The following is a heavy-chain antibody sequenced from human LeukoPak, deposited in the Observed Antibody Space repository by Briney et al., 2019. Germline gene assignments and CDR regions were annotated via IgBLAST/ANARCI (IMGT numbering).Heavy chain of an antibody. V-gene: IGHV4-39*07. J-gene: IGHJ4*02. CDR3: ARVRYSDWLGPFDY. CDR2: IYYSGST. Sequence: SETLSLTCTVSGGSISSSSYYWGWIRQPPGKGLEWIGGIYYSGSTYYNPSLRSRITISIDTSKNHFSLKLSSVTAADTAVYYCARVRYSDWLGPFDYWGQGTLVTVSS. CDR1: GGSISSSSYY. D-gene: IGHD4-11*01.